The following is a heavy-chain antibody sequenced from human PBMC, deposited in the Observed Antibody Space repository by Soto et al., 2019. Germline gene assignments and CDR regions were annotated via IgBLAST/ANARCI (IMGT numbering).Heavy chain of an antibody. CDR1: GGSISSGDYY. CDR3: ARDTSFWSGYRAGGTHV. CDR2: IYYSGST. V-gene: IGHV4-30-4*01. Sequence: SETLSLTCTVSGGSISSGDYYWSWIRQPPGKGLEWIGYIYYSGSTYYNPSLKSRVTISVDTSKNQFSLKLSSVTAADTAVYYCARDTSFWSGYRAGGTHVWGPGTTVTVSS. D-gene: IGHD3-3*01. J-gene: IGHJ6*02.